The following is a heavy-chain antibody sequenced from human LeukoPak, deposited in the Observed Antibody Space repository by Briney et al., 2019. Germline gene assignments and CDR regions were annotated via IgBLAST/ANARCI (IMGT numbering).Heavy chain of an antibody. CDR3: ARDRKYYGSSGYYYEAFDI. CDR1: GGTFSSYA. V-gene: IGHV1-69*04. CDR2: IIPIFGIA. D-gene: IGHD3-22*01. J-gene: IGHJ3*02. Sequence: RGSSVKVSCKASGGTFSSYAISWVRQAPGQGLEWMGRIIPIFGIANYAQKFQGRVTITADKSTSTAYMELSSLRSEDTAVYYCARDRKYYGSSGYYYEAFDIWGQGTMVTVSS.